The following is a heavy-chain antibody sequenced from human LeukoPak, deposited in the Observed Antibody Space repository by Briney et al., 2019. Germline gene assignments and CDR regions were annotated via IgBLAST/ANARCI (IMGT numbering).Heavy chain of an antibody. D-gene: IGHD6-13*01. V-gene: IGHV5-51*01. CDR1: GYSFTSYW. CDR2: IYPGDSDT. CDR3: ARQSSSWSYYYYGMDV. J-gene: IGHJ6*02. Sequence: KCGESLKISCKGSGYSFTSYWIGWVRQMPGKGLEWMGIIYPGDSDTRYSPSFQGQVTISADKSISTAYLQWSSLKASDTAMYYCARQSSSWSYYYYGMDVWGQGTTVTVSS.